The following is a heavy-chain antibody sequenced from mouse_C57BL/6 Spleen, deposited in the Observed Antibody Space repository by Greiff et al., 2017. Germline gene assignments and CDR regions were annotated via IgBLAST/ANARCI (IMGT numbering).Heavy chain of an antibody. CDR2: ISNGGGST. CDR3: ARSEYHGDYAMDY. D-gene: IGHD2-10*02. Sequence: EVMLVESGGGLVQPGGSLKLSCAASGFTFSDYYMYWVRQTPEKRLEWVAYISNGGGSTYYPDTVKGRFTISRDNAKNTLYLQMSRLKSEDTAMYYCARSEYHGDYAMDYWGQGTSVTVSS. CDR1: GFTFSDYY. J-gene: IGHJ4*01. V-gene: IGHV5-12*01.